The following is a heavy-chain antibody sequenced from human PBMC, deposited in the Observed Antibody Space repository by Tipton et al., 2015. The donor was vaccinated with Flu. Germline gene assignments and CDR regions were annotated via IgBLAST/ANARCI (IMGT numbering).Heavy chain of an antibody. J-gene: IGHJ4*02. CDR1: GGSVSTRNY. CDR3: ATTTYYYGSGSHDY. V-gene: IGHV4-59*02. CDR2: AYYTGST. D-gene: IGHD3-10*01. Sequence: TLSLTCSVSGGSVSTRNYWSWIRQPPGKGLEWIGYAYYTGSTNYNPSLKSRVTISVDTSKNQVSLSLTSVTAADTAVYYCATTTYYYGSGSHDYWGQGTLVTVSS.